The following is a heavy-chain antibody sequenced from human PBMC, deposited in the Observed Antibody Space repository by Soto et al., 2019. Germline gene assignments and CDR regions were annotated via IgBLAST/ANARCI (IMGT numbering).Heavy chain of an antibody. D-gene: IGHD3-10*01. J-gene: IGHJ6*02. CDR3: ARDLSFSGMDV. CDR1: GFTFSSYG. V-gene: IGHV3-33*01. CDR2: IWYDGSNK. Sequence: SLRLSCAASGFTFSSYGMHWVRQAPGKGLEWVAVIWYDGSNKYYADSVKGRFTISRDNSKNTLYLQMNSLRAEDTAVYYCARDLSFSGMDVWGQGTTVTVSS.